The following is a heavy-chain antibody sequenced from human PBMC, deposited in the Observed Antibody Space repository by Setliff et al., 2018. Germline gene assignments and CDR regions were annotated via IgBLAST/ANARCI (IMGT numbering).Heavy chain of an antibody. CDR1: GFTFDDFT. CDR3: AGGLWYSSGWFYFDY. V-gene: IGHV3-43*01. D-gene: IGHD6-19*01. Sequence: HPGGSLRLSCAASGFTFDDFTMHWVRHVPGKGLEWVSLISWDGANTKYADSVMGRFTISRDNSKNTLYLQLNSLRAEDTAIYYCAGGLWYSSGWFYFDYWGQGTLVTVSS. J-gene: IGHJ4*02. CDR2: ISWDGANT.